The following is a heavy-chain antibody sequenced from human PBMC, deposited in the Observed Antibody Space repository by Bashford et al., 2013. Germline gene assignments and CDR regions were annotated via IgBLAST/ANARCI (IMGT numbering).Heavy chain of an antibody. D-gene: IGHD3-3*01. J-gene: IGHJ4*02. V-gene: IGHV4-61*02. CDR3: ARGRYVFLEWLLPFDY. CDR1: GGSISSGSYY. Sequence: SETLSLTCTVSGGSISSGSYYWSWIRQPAGKGLEWIGRIYTSGSTNYNPSLKSRVTMSVDTSKNQFSLKLSSVTAADTAVYYCARGRYVFLEWLLPFDYWGQGTLVTVSS. CDR2: IYTSGST.